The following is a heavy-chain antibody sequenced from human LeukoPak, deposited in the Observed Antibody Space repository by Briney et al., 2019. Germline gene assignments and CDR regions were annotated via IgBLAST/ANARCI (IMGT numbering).Heavy chain of an antibody. Sequence: GSLRLSCAASGFTFSSYAMSWVRQAPGKGLEWVSAISGSGGSTYYADSAKGRFTISRDNSKNTLYLQMNSLRAEDTAVYYCAKDLEANYYDSSGYWFDPWGQGTLVTVSS. V-gene: IGHV3-23*01. CDR1: GFTFSSYA. D-gene: IGHD3-22*01. J-gene: IGHJ5*02. CDR2: ISGSGGST. CDR3: AKDLEANYYDSSGYWFDP.